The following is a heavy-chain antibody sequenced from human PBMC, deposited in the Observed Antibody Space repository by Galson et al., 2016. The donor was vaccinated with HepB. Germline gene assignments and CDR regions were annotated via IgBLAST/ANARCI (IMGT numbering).Heavy chain of an antibody. V-gene: IGHV3-53*01. D-gene: IGHD5-18*01. CDR1: GFTVSDNY. CDR3: ARGQLYSYLYGMDV. J-gene: IGHJ6*02. Sequence: SLRLSCAASGFTVSDNYMTWARQAPGKGLEWVSLIYRAVSPYYADSVQGRFTISRDNSKNTLFLQMNSLRAEDTPVYYCARGQLYSYLYGMDVWGQGTTVTVSS. CDR2: IYRAVSP.